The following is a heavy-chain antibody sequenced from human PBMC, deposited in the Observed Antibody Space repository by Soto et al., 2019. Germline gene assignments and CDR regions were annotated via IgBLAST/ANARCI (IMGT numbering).Heavy chain of an antibody. CDR1: GVSFSGYY. D-gene: IGHD6-19*01. Sequence: QVQLQQWGAGLLKPSETLSLTCAVYGVSFSGYYWSWIRQPPGKGLEWIGEINHSGSTNYNPSLKRRGTISVDTSKNQFSLKLSSVTAADTAVYYCERGKGGYSSGWSEGYFQHWGQGTLGTVSS. CDR3: ERGKGGYSSGWSEGYFQH. J-gene: IGHJ1*01. CDR2: INHSGST. V-gene: IGHV4-34*01.